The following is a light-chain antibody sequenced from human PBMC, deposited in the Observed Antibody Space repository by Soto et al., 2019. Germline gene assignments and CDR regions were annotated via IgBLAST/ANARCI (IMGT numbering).Light chain of an antibody. Sequence: QSVLTQPPSASGTPGQGVTISCSGSSSNIGSKYVYWYQHLPGTAPKLLIYRNNQRPSGVPDRFSGFKSGTSASLAISGLRSEDEADHYCAAWDDSLSGVVLGGGTKLTVL. J-gene: IGLJ2*01. CDR3: AAWDDSLSGVV. V-gene: IGLV1-47*01. CDR2: RNN. CDR1: SSNIGSKY.